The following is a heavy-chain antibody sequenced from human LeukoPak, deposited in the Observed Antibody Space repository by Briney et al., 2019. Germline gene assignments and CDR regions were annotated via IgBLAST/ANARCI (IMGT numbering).Heavy chain of an antibody. Sequence: PGGSLRLSCAASGFPFSSYWMSWVRQAPGKGLEWVANIKQDGSDKYYVDSVKGRFTISRDNAKNSLYLQLNSLRADDTAVYYCARLTGMTGFDYWGQGTLVTVSS. D-gene: IGHD1-1*01. CDR2: IKQDGSDK. V-gene: IGHV3-7*01. CDR1: GFPFSSYW. CDR3: ARLTGMTGFDY. J-gene: IGHJ4*02.